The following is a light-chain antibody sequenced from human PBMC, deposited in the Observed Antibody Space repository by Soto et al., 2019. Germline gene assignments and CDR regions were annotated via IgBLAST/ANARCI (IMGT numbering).Light chain of an antibody. CDR1: QSLIKS. V-gene: IGKV3-11*01. CDR3: QLRTT. Sequence: EIVLTQSPGTRPLSPGEKATLSCRASQSLIKSLAWYQQKPGQAPRLLIYDASDRAAGIPARFSGSKSRTDFTLTISSLEPDDFAVYYCQLRTTFGQGTRLEIK. J-gene: IGKJ5*01. CDR2: DAS.